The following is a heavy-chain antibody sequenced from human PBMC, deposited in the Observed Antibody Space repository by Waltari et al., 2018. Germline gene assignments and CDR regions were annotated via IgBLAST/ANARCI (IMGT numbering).Heavy chain of an antibody. D-gene: IGHD6-6*01. CDR1: GGSISSGGYY. V-gene: IGHV4-31*01. CDR2: IYYTGST. Sequence: QVQLQESGPGLVTPSQTLSLTCTVSGGSISSGGYYWNWIRQHPGKGLEWIGYIYYTGSTYYNPSLKSLVTISVDTSKNQFSLKLSSVTAADTAVYYCARDRRYYGMDVWGRGTTVTVSS. CDR3: ARDRRYYGMDV. J-gene: IGHJ6*02.